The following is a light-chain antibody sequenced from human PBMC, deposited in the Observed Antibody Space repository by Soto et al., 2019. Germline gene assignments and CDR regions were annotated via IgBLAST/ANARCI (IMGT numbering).Light chain of an antibody. CDR2: EAS. Sequence: EIVWTQSPGTLSLSPGERATLSCRASQSVTNNQFAWFRQKPGQAPRLLMYEASNRATGIPARFSGGGSGTDFTLTISSLEPEDFAVYYCQQRSDWPWTFGQGTKVDIK. J-gene: IGKJ1*01. CDR1: QSVTNN. V-gene: IGKV3-11*01. CDR3: QQRSDWPWT.